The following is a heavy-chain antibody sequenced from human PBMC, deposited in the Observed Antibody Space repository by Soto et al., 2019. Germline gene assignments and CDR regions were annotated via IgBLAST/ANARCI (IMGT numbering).Heavy chain of an antibody. Sequence: PGGSLRLSCAASGFTFSSYSMNWVRQAPGKGLEWVSSISSSSSYIYYADSVKGRFTISRDNAKNSLYLQMNSLRAEDTAVYYCAADKPYYDFWSGYLYNWFDPWGQGTLVTVSS. CDR1: GFTFSSYS. CDR2: ISSSSSYI. CDR3: AADKPYYDFWSGYLYNWFDP. D-gene: IGHD3-3*01. V-gene: IGHV3-21*01. J-gene: IGHJ5*02.